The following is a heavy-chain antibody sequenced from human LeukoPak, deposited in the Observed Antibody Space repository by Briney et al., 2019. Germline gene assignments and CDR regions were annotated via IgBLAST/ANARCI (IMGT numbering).Heavy chain of an antibody. CDR2: IYYSGST. D-gene: IGHD3-22*01. V-gene: IGHV4-39*07. CDR1: GGSISSSSYY. J-gene: IGHJ4*02. CDR3: AGQLPYYYDSSGSRAPFDY. Sequence: KPSETLSLTCTVSGGSISSSSYYWGWIRQPPGKGLEWIGSIYYSGSTYYNPSLKSRVTISVDTSKNQFSLKLSSVTAADTAVYYCAGQLPYYYDSSGSRAPFDYWGQGTLVTVSS.